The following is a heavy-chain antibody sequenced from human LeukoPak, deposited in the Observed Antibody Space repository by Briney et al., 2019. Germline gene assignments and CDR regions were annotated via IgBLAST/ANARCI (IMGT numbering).Heavy chain of an antibody. Sequence: PSETLSLTCTVSGGSISSYYWSWIRQPAGKGLEWIGEINHSGSTNYNPSLKSRVTISVDTSKNQFSLKLSSVTAADTAVYYCARTFRMVRGVNGYWGQGTLVTVSS. V-gene: IGHV4-34*01. CDR2: INHSGST. J-gene: IGHJ4*02. CDR3: ARTFRMVRGVNGY. CDR1: GGSISSYY. D-gene: IGHD3-10*01.